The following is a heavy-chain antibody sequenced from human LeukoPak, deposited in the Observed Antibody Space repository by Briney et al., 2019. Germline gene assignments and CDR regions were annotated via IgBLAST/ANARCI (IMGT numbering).Heavy chain of an antibody. Sequence: PGGSLRLSCAASGFTFSNAWMSWVRQAPGKGLEWVGRIKSKTDGGTTDYAAPVKGRFTISRDDSKNTLYLQMNSLKTEDTAVYYCTTRNLEMATRVLDYWGQGTLVTVSS. CDR1: GFTFSNAW. J-gene: IGHJ4*02. V-gene: IGHV3-15*01. CDR3: TTRNLEMATRVLDY. D-gene: IGHD5-24*01. CDR2: IKSKTDGGTT.